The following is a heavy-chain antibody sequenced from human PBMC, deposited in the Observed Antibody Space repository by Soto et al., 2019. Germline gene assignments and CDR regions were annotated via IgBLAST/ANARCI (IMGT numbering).Heavy chain of an antibody. CDR2: IWYDGSNK. V-gene: IGHV3-33*01. CDR3: ARVRWPAVGFSAFDI. J-gene: IGHJ3*02. Sequence: QVQLVESGGGVVQPGRSLRLSCAASGFTFSSYGMHWVRQAPGKGLEWVAVIWYDGSNKYYADSVKGRFTISRDNSKNTLYLQMNSLRDEDTAVYYCARVRWPAVGFSAFDIWGQGTMVTVSS. CDR1: GFTFSSYG. D-gene: IGHD2-2*01.